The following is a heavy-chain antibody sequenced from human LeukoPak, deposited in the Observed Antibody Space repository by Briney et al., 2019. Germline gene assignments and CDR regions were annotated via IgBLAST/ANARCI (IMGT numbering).Heavy chain of an antibody. CDR2: IYPGDSDT. Sequence: GESLKIPCKGSGYSFTNYWIGWVRQMPGKGLEWMGIIYPGDSDTRYSPSFQGQVTISADKSISTAYLQWSSPKASDTAMYYCASASQYASGSSWGQGTLVTVSS. D-gene: IGHD3-10*01. V-gene: IGHV5-51*01. CDR1: GYSFTNYW. J-gene: IGHJ5*02. CDR3: ASASQYASGSS.